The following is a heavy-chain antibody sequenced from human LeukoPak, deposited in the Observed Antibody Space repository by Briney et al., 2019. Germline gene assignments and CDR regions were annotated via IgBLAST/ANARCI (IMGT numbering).Heavy chain of an antibody. CDR2: ISSSSSFI. CDR1: GFTFRSYS. Sequence: GGSLRLFCAASGFTFRSYSMNWVRQAPGKGLEWVSSISSSSSFIYYSDSVKGRFTISRDNAKNSLYLQMNSLRAEDTAVYYCATLTGGWGQGTLVSVSS. D-gene: IGHD3-16*01. J-gene: IGHJ4*02. V-gene: IGHV3-21*01. CDR3: ATLTGG.